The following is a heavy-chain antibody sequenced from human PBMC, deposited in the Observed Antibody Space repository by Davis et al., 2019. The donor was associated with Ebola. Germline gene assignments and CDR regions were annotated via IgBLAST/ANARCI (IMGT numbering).Heavy chain of an antibody. D-gene: IGHD3-3*01. CDR1: GFTFSNYW. Sequence: GESLKISCAASGFTFSNYWMHWVRQAPGKGLVWVSRINSDGSSTNYADSVKGRFTISRDNAKNTLYLQMNSLRAEDTAVYYCARYFRFGSGYYGMDAWGQGTTVTVSS. J-gene: IGHJ6*02. CDR3: ARYFRFGSGYYGMDA. V-gene: IGHV3-74*01. CDR2: INSDGSST.